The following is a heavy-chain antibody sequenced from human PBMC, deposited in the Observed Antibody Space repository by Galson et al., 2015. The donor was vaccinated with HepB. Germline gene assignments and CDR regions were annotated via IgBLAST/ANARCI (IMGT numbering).Heavy chain of an antibody. CDR1: GFTFSNYA. CDR2: ISGRGGST. J-gene: IGHJ3*01. CDR3: AKDSLRDYFGSGTLWAFDV. V-gene: IGHV3-23*01. D-gene: IGHD3-10*01. Sequence: LRLSCAVSGFTFSNYAMSWVRQAPGKGLEWVSSISGRGGSTEYADSVKGRFAVSRDNSKNTLYLQMKSLRAEDTAIYYCAKDSLRDYFGSGTLWAFDVWGQGTMVTVSS.